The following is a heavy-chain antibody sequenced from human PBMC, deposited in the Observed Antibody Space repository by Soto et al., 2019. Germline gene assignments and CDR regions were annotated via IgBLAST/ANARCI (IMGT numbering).Heavy chain of an antibody. D-gene: IGHD3-10*01. Sequence: DVRLLESGGNLVQPGGSLRLSCVASGFTFSKFAMNWVRQAPGKGLEWVSAISNSFSDGNTHYADSVKGRFTISRDNDKNTVFLEMNSLRAEDTAVYYCAKVFSPEGGNYFEYWGQGTLVTVSS. CDR3: AKVFSPEGGNYFEY. CDR2: ISNSFSDGNT. CDR1: GFTFSKFA. V-gene: IGHV3-23*01. J-gene: IGHJ4*02.